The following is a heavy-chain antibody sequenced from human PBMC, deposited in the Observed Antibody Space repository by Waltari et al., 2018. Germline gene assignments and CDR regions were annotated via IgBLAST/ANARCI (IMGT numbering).Heavy chain of an antibody. D-gene: IGHD3-10*01. V-gene: IGHV4-39*01. Sequence: QVQLQESGPGMLRPSETLSLTCTVSGDSIKTDTYYWGWIRQSPGKGLECLGPIHSSGTTYVPASLEPRVTISVDTFNNRFSLNIRSATAADTAVYFCARLVWFGAWIDNWGQGSLVTVSS. CDR2: IHSSGTT. CDR3: ARLVWFGAWIDN. CDR1: GDSIKTDTYY. J-gene: IGHJ4*02.